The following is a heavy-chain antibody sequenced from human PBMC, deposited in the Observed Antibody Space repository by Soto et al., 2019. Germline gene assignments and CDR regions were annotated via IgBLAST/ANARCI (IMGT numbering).Heavy chain of an antibody. CDR1: GDSVSSNNY. Sequence: GTLSLTCAVSGDSVSSNNYWTWVRQPPREGLERIGEISHSGSAIYNPSLESRVTISLDKSRNHFSLILSSVTAADTAVYYYARNRAYSQGDWGQGTLVTVSS. CDR2: ISHSGSA. V-gene: IGHV4-4*02. CDR3: ARNRAYSQGD. J-gene: IGHJ4*02. D-gene: IGHD5-18*01.